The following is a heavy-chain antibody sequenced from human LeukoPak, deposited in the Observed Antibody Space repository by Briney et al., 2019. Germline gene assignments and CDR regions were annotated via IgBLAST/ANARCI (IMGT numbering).Heavy chain of an antibody. V-gene: IGHV3-30-3*01. Sequence: GGSLRLSCAASGFTFSSYAMHWVRQAPGKGLEWVAVISYDGSNKYYADSVKGRFTISRDNSKNTLYLQMNSLRAEDTAVYYCARDHYGMDVWGQGTTVTVSS. J-gene: IGHJ6*02. CDR3: ARDHYGMDV. CDR1: GFTFSSYA. CDR2: ISYDGSNK.